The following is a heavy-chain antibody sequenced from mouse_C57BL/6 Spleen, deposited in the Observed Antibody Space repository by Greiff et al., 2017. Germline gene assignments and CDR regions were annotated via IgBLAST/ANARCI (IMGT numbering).Heavy chain of an antibody. V-gene: IGHV1-42*01. D-gene: IGHD1-1*01. Sequence: VQLQQSGPELVKPGASVKISCKASGYSFTGYYMNWVKQSPEKSLEWIGEINPSTGGTTYNQKFKAKATLTVDKSSSTAYMQLKSLTSEDSAVYYCARGLLRYPGYFDVWGTGTTVTVSS. CDR1: GYSFTGYY. CDR2: INPSTGGT. J-gene: IGHJ1*03. CDR3: ARGLLRYPGYFDV.